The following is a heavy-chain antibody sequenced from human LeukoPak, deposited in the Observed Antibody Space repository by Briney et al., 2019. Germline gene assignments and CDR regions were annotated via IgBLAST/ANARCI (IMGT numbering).Heavy chain of an antibody. CDR3: ARPRQYGQGYYFDY. CDR1: GFTFSSYS. D-gene: IGHD4-17*01. CDR2: ISSSSSYI. Sequence: GGSLRLSCAASGFTFSSYSMNWVRQAPGKGLEWVSSISSSSSYIYYADSVKGRFTISRDNAKNSLYPQMNSLRAEDTAVYYCARPRQYGQGYYFDYWGQGTLVTVSS. V-gene: IGHV3-21*01. J-gene: IGHJ4*02.